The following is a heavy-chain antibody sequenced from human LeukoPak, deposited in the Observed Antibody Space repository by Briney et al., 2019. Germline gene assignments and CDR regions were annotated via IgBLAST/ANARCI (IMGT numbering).Heavy chain of an antibody. D-gene: IGHD3-22*01. J-gene: IGHJ4*02. CDR2: ISGSGGST. V-gene: IGHV3-23*01. CDR3: ARIITMIVDAPSDY. Sequence: GGSLRLSCAASGFTFSSYAMSWVRQAPGKGLEWVSTISGSGGSTYYADSVKGRFTISRDNSKNTLFLQMNSLRAEDTAVYYCARIITMIVDAPSDYWGQGTLVTVSS. CDR1: GFTFSSYA.